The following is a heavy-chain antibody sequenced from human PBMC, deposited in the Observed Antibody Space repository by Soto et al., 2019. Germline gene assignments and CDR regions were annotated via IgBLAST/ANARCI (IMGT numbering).Heavy chain of an antibody. CDR3: TTATLGRFYYYGMDV. V-gene: IGHV3-15*07. Sequence: GGSLRLSCAASGFTFSNAWMNWVRQAPGKGLEWVGRIKSKTDGGTTDYAAPVKGRFTISRDDSKNTLYLQMNSLKTEDTAVYYCTTATLGRFYYYGMDVWGQGTTVTVSS. CDR1: GFTFSNAW. D-gene: IGHD1-26*01. J-gene: IGHJ6*02. CDR2: IKSKTDGGTT.